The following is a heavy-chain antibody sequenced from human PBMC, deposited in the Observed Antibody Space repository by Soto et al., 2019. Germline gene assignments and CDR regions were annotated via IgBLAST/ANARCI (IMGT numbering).Heavy chain of an antibody. V-gene: IGHV4-4*02. D-gene: IGHD2-2*01. J-gene: IGHJ4*02. Sequence: SETLSLTCAVSGGSISTDNWWNWVRQPPGKGLEWIGEIYHSGSTNYNPSLKSRVTMSVDKSKNQFSLKLTSVTAADTAVYYCARVEEVPAAVPPNFDFWGQGTLVTVS. CDR3: ARVEEVPAAVPPNFDF. CDR1: GGSISTDNW. CDR2: IYHSGST.